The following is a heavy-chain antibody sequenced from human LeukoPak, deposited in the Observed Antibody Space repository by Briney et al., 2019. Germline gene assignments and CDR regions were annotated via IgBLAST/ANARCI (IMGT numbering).Heavy chain of an antibody. CDR1: GGSISSGGYY. Sequence: SETLSLTCTVSGGSISSGGYYWSWIREHPVKGLEWIGYIYYSGSTYYNPSLKSRVTISVDTSKNQFYLKLSSVTAADTAVYYCARESGGVIAAPDYWGQGTLVTVSS. CDR2: IYYSGST. D-gene: IGHD3-16*02. CDR3: ARESGGVIAAPDY. J-gene: IGHJ4*02. V-gene: IGHV4-31*03.